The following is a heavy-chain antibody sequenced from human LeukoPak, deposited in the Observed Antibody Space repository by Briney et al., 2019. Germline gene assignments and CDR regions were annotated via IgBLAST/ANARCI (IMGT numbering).Heavy chain of an antibody. D-gene: IGHD3-10*01. V-gene: IGHV4-34*01. CDR1: GGSFSGYY. Sequence: SETLSLTCAVYGGSFSGYYWSWIRQPPGKGLEWIGEINHSGSTNYNPSLKSRVTISVDTSKNQFSLKLSSVTAADTAVYYRARRSDYYGSGSYGYFDYWGQGTLVTVSS. CDR3: ARRSDYYGSGSYGYFDY. J-gene: IGHJ4*02. CDR2: INHSGST.